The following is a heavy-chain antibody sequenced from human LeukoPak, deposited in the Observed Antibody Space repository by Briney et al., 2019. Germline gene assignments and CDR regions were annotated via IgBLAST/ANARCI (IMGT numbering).Heavy chain of an antibody. V-gene: IGHV5-51*01. CDR2: IYPGDCDT. CDR3: ARHFRSNGDFGPPDY. D-gene: IGHD4-17*01. CDR1: GYSITSYW. Sequence: GGSLEISFKGSGYSITSYWIAWGRPMPGKGLEWMGIIYPGDCDTRYSPSFHGQVTISADKSSSTAYLQWSSLKASDTAMYYCARHFRSNGDFGPPDYWGQGTLVTVSS. J-gene: IGHJ4*02.